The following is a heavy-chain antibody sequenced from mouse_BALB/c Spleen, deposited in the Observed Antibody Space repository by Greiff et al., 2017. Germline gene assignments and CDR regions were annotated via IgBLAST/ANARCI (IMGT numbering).Heavy chain of an antibody. Sequence: EVQRVESGPGLVKPSQSLSLTCTVTGYSITSDYARNWIRQFPGNKLEWMCYISYSGSTSYNPSLKSRISITRDTSKNQFFLQLNSVTTEDTATYYCARENDYAMDYWGQGTSVTVSS. CDR2: ISYSGST. J-gene: IGHJ4*01. CDR3: ARENDYAMDY. CDR1: GYSITSDYA. V-gene: IGHV3-2*02.